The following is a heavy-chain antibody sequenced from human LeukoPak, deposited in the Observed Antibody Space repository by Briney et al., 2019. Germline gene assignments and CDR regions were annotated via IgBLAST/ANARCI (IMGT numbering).Heavy chain of an antibody. V-gene: IGHV4-34*01. J-gene: IGHJ4*02. CDR3: ARQWLVSPLFDY. CDR2: INHSGST. D-gene: IGHD6-19*01. CDR1: VGSFSGYY. Sequence: RTSETLSLTCAVYVGSFSGYYWSWIRQPPGKGVEWIGEINHSGSTNYNPSLRSRVTVSVHTSKNQLSLKLRSVTAADTAVYYCARQWLVSPLFDYWGQGTLVTVSS.